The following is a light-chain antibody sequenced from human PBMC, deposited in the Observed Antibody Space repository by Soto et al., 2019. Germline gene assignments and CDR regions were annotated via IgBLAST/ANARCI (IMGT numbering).Light chain of an antibody. V-gene: IGKV3-15*01. CDR3: QQYNNWWT. J-gene: IGKJ1*01. CDR2: GAP. Sequence: EIVMTQSPATLSVSPGERVTLSCRASQSVSSSLAWYQQNPCQAPRLLIQGAPTRAIGIPARISGSGSETELTLTISSLQSEDFAVYYWQQYNNWWTFGQGTKVEIK. CDR1: QSVSSS.